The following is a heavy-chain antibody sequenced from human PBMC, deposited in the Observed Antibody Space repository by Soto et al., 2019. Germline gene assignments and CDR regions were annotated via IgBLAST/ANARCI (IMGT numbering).Heavy chain of an antibody. CDR1: GGSISSYY. V-gene: IGHV4-59*01. CDR3: ARDLDYKDV. J-gene: IGHJ6*03. Sequence: SETLSLTCTVSGGSISSYYWSWLRQPPGKGLEWIGYIYYSGSTNYNPSLKSRVTISVDTSKNQFSLKLSSVTAADTAVYYCARDLDYKDVWGKGTTVTVSS. CDR2: IYYSGST.